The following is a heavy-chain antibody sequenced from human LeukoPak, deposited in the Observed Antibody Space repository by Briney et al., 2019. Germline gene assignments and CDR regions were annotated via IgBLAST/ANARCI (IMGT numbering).Heavy chain of an antibody. V-gene: IGHV3-21*06. CDR1: GFIFSNYG. D-gene: IGHD1-26*01. J-gene: IGHJ4*02. CDR2: ISFSSTHI. Sequence: GGSLRLSCAASGFIFSNYGMSWVRQAPGKGLEWVSSISFSSTHIYYADSIQGRFTISRDNAENSLYLQMNSLRAEDTAVYYCARAGSYGRDYFDYWGQGTLVTVSS. CDR3: ARAGSYGRDYFDY.